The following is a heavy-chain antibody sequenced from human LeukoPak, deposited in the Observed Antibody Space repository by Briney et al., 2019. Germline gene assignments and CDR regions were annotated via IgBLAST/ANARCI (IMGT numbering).Heavy chain of an antibody. V-gene: IGHV4-34*01. D-gene: IGHD3-10*01. CDR1: GGSFSGYY. CDR2: INHSGST. Sequence: SETLSLTCAVYGGSFSGYYWSWIRQPPGKGLEWIGEINHSGSTNYNPSLKSRVTISLDTSKSQFSLKLSSVTAADTAVYYCAKPYYYDSGSFFDYWGQGTLVSVSS. J-gene: IGHJ4*02. CDR3: AKPYYYDSGSFFDY.